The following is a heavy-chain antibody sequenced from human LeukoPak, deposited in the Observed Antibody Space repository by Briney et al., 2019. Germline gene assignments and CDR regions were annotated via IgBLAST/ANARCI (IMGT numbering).Heavy chain of an antibody. CDR1: GFTVSNY. Sequence: GGSLRLSCAASGFTVSNYMSWVRQAPGKGLEWVSVIYSGGSTYYADSVKGRFTISRDNSKNTLYLQMNSLRAEDTAVYYCARVRGVSREYYFDCWGQGTLVTVSS. CDR3: ARVRGVSREYYFDC. CDR2: IYSGGST. J-gene: IGHJ4*02. D-gene: IGHD3-10*01. V-gene: IGHV3-66*01.